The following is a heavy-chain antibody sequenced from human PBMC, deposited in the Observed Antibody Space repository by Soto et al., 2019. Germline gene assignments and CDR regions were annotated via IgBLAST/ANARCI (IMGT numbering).Heavy chain of an antibody. V-gene: IGHV4-61*08. CDR2: IYYSGST. CDR3: ARDSRTAGQLVPHYYYGMDV. D-gene: IGHD6-13*01. CDR1: GGSISSGDYY. Sequence: PSETLSLTCTVSGGSISSGDYYWSWIRQPPGKGLEWIGYIYYSGSTNYNPSLKSRVTISEDTSKNQFSLKLSSVTAADTAVYYCARDSRTAGQLVPHYYYGMDVWGQGTTVTVSS. J-gene: IGHJ6*02.